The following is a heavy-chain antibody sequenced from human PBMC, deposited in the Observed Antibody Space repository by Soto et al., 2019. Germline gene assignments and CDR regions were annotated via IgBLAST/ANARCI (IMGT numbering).Heavy chain of an antibody. Sequence: SETLSLTCTVSGGSISSSSYYWGWIRQPPGKGLEWIGSIYYSGSTYYNPSLKSRVTISVDTSKNQFSLKLSSATAADTAVYYCARWVEVSLDYFDSWGQGTPVT. CDR2: IYYSGST. CDR3: ARWVEVSLDYFDS. V-gene: IGHV4-39*01. J-gene: IGHJ4*02. CDR1: GGSISSSSYY. D-gene: IGHD1-20*01.